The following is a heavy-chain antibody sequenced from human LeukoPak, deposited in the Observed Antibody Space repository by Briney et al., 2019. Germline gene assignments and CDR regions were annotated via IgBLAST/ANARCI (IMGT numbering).Heavy chain of an antibody. CDR1: GGSISSYY. D-gene: IGHD3-10*01. CDR2: IYTSGST. CDR3: AREHSGSYPDY. J-gene: IGHJ4*02. V-gene: IGHV4-4*09. Sequence: SETLSLTCTVSGGSISSYYWSWIRQPPGKGLEWIGYIYTSGSTNYNPSLKSRVTISVDTSKNQFSLKLSSVTAADTAVYYCAREHSGSYPDYWGQGTLVTVSS.